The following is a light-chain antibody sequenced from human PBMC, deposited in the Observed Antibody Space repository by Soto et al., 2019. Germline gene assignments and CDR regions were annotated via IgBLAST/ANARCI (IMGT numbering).Light chain of an antibody. Sequence: DIPMTQSPSSLSASAGDRVTITCRASRGIRNELAWYQQKPGKAPKRLIYAASTLASGVPPRFSGSGSGTEFTLTISSLQPEDFATYYCLQYNNYPRTFGQGTRVEIK. J-gene: IGKJ1*01. CDR2: AAS. CDR3: LQYNNYPRT. V-gene: IGKV1-17*01. CDR1: RGIRNE.